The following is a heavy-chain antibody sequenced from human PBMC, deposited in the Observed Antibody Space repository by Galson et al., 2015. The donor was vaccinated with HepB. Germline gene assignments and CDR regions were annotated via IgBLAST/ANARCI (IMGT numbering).Heavy chain of an antibody. V-gene: IGHV4-59*01. CDR3: ARDLRMVRGPPSQSCFDP. CDR1: GGSISSYY. CDR2: IYYSGST. Sequence: ETLSLTCTVSGGSISSYYWSWIRQPPGKGLEWIGYIYYSGSTNYNPSLKSRVTISVDTSKNQFSLKLSSVTAADTAVYYCARDLRMVRGPPSQSCFDPWGQGTLVTVSS. J-gene: IGHJ5*02. D-gene: IGHD3-10*01.